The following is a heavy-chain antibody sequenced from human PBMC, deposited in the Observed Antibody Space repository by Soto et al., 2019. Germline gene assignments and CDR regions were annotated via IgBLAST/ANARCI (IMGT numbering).Heavy chain of an antibody. V-gene: IGHV4-34*01. CDR1: GGSFSGYY. CDR3: ARTQKVATTYAFDI. Sequence: SETLSLTCAVYGGSFSGYYWSWIRQPPGKGLEWIGEINHSGSTNYNPSLKSRVTISVDTSKNQFSLKLSSVTAADTAVYYCARTQKVATTYAFDIWGQGTMVTVSS. CDR2: INHSGST. D-gene: IGHD5-12*01. J-gene: IGHJ3*02.